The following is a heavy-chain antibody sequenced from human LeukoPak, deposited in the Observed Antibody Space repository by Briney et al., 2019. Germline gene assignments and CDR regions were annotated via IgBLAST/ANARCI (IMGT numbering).Heavy chain of an antibody. J-gene: IGHJ4*02. V-gene: IGHV4-39*07. CDR3: AKPIIVGATYFDY. D-gene: IGHD1-26*01. Sequence: SETLSLTCTVSGGSISSSSYYWGWIRQPPGKGLEWIGSIYYSGSTYYNPSLKSRVTTSVDTSKNQFSLKLSSVTAADTAVYYCAKPIIVGATYFDYWGQGTLVTVSS. CDR2: IYYSGST. CDR1: GGSISSSSYY.